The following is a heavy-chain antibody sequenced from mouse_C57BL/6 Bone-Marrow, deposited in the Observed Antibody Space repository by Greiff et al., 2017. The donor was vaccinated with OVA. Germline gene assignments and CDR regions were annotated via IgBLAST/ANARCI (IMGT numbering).Heavy chain of an antibody. CDR3: ARDSDGYYTYYFDY. V-gene: IGHV5-4*01. D-gene: IGHD2-3*01. CDR2: ISDGGSYT. Sequence: EVKLVESGGGLVKPGGSLKLSCAASGFTFSSYAMSWVRPTPEKRLEWVATISDGGSYTYYPDNVKGRFTISRDNAKNNLYLQMSHLNAEDTAMYYCARDSDGYYTYYFDYWGQGTSLTVSS. CDR1: GFTFSSYA. J-gene: IGHJ2*02.